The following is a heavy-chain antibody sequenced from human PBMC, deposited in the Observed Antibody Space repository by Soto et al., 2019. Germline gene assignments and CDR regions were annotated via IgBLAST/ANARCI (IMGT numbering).Heavy chain of an antibody. CDR2: INAGNGNT. V-gene: IGHV1-3*01. CDR1: GYTFTSYA. J-gene: IGHJ1*01. Sequence: GASVKVSCKASGYTFTSYAMHWVRQAPGQRLEWMGWINAGNGNTKYSQKFQGRVTITRDTSASTAYMELSSLRSEDTAVYYCARDSIAACGNFQHWGQGTLVTVSS. CDR3: ARDSIAACGNFQH. D-gene: IGHD6-6*01.